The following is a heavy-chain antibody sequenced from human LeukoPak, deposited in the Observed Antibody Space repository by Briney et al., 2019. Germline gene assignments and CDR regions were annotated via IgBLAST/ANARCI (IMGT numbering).Heavy chain of an antibody. V-gene: IGHV3-23*01. Sequence: GGSLRLSCAASGFAFSNHAMNWVRQAPGKGLEWVSIISGSGTVTYYADSVKGRFTISRDNSQNTLYLQMNSLRAEDTAVYYCARDSPGYLAYDSWGQGTLVTVSS. CDR2: ISGSGTVT. CDR1: GFAFSNHA. J-gene: IGHJ4*02. CDR3: ARDSPGYLAYDS. D-gene: IGHD1-1*01.